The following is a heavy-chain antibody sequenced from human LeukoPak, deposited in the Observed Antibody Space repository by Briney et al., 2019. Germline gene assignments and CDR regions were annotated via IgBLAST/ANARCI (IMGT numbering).Heavy chain of an antibody. V-gene: IGHV3-23*01. CDR3: AKDRSPYYDSGYFDY. CDR1: GFTFSSYA. Sequence: GGSLRLSCAASGFTFSSYAMSWVRQAPGKGLEWVSAISGSGGSTYYADSVKGRSTISRDNSKNTLYLQMNSLRAEDTAVYYCAKDRSPYYDSGYFDYWGQGTLVTVSS. CDR2: ISGSGGST. J-gene: IGHJ4*02. D-gene: IGHD3-22*01.